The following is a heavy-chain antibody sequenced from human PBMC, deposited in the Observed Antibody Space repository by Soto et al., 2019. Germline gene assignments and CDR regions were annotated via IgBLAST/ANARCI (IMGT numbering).Heavy chain of an antibody. CDR1: GFTFSDYY. V-gene: IGHV3-11*06. Sequence: QVQLVESGGGLVKPGGSLRLSCAASGFTFSDYYITWIRQAPGKGLEWVSYISSSSSYTNYADSVKGRFTISRDNAKNSLYLQMNSLRAEDTAVYYCARGPGLFNCGGDCRTLDYWGQGTLVTVS. D-gene: IGHD2-21*02. CDR3: ARGPGLFNCGGDCRTLDY. CDR2: ISSSSSYT. J-gene: IGHJ4*02.